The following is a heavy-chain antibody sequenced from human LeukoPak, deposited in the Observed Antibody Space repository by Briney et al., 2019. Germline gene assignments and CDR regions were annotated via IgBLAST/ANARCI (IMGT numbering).Heavy chain of an antibody. D-gene: IGHD6-13*01. CDR3: ARARDSSAWFSSDY. CDR1: GFTFSSYW. J-gene: IGHJ4*02. V-gene: IGHV3-7*04. Sequence: PGGSLRLSCAASGFTFSSYWMSWVRQAPGKGLEWVANIKQDGSEKYYVDSVKGRFTISRDNAKNSLYLQLSNLRAEDTAVYYCARARDSSAWFSSDYWGQGTLVTVSS. CDR2: IKQDGSEK.